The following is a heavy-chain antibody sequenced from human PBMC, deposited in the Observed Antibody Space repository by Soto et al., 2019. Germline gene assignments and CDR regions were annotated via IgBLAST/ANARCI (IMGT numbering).Heavy chain of an antibody. D-gene: IGHD2-8*01. J-gene: IGHJ5*02. CDR1: GFTFSTSW. CDR2: IDSDGSST. Sequence: EVQLVESGGGLVQPGGSLRLSCAASGFTFSTSWMHWVRQAPGKGLVWVSRIDSDGSSTTYADSVKGRFSISRDNAKSTLYLQMNSLRAEDTAVYFCARARMRGRFDPWGQGTLVTVSS. CDR3: ARARMRGRFDP. V-gene: IGHV3-74*01.